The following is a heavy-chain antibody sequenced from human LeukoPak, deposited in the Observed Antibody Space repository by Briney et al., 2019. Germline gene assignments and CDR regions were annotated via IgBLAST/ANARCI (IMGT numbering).Heavy chain of an antibody. CDR2: IYVTGST. CDR3: ARLKYYDSTGYNPGYYMDV. D-gene: IGHD3-22*01. V-gene: IGHV4-4*07. Sequence: SETLSLTCTVSGGSIIDYYWSWIRQSAGTGLEWVGRIYVTGSTIYNPSLQSRLSMSVDTSKNQFSLRLTSVTAADTAVYFCARLKYYDSTGYNPGYYMDVWGKGIAVTVSS. CDR1: GGSIIDYY. J-gene: IGHJ6*03.